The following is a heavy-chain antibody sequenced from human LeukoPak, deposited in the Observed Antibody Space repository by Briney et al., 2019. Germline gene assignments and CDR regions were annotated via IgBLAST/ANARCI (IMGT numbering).Heavy chain of an antibody. V-gene: IGHV3-23*01. D-gene: IGHD2-2*01. CDR1: GFTFSSYA. CDR2: ISGSGGST. Sequence: GGSLRLSCAASGFTFSSYAMSWVRQAPGKGLKWCSAISGSGGSTYYADSVKSRFTISRDNSKNTLYLQRNSRRAEDTAVYYCAKDVGKAYCSSTSCILFDYWGQGTLVTVSS. CDR3: AKDVGKAYCSSTSCILFDY. J-gene: IGHJ4*02.